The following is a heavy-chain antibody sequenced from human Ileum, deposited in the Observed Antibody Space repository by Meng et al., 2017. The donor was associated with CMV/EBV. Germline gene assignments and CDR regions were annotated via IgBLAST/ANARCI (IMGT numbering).Heavy chain of an antibody. Sequence: GESLKISCAASGFTFSTYAMNWVRQAPGKGLEWVSAISGSGGTTYYADSLKGHFTVSRDNSKNTMYLQMNSLRAEDTAIYYCAQSGSGWSPAYWGQGTLVTVSS. CDR1: GFTFSTYA. V-gene: IGHV3-23*01. D-gene: IGHD6-19*01. CDR3: AQSGSGWSPAY. J-gene: IGHJ4*02. CDR2: ISGSGGTT.